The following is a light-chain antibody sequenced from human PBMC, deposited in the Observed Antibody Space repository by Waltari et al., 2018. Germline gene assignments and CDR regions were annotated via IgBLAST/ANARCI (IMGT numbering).Light chain of an antibody. V-gene: IGLV2-23*02. Sequence: QSGLARPASASGSPGQALTITGTGTSRDVGHYNLVSSYPQRPGKAPTLLIYEVTKRAPGTSDRFSASKSGNTASLSISGLQAQEDEADYYCCTYVGLGTYVFGTGTKVTV. CDR2: EVT. CDR1: SRDVGHYNL. J-gene: IGLJ1*01. CDR3: CTYVGLGTYV.